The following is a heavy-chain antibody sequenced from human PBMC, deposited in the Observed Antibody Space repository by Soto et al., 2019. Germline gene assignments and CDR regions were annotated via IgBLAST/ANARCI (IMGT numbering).Heavy chain of an antibody. V-gene: IGHV3-30-3*01. J-gene: IGHJ4*02. CDR1: GFIFSNYA. CDR2: ISYDGNIK. CDR3: ARPESWSSMTVPYYFDH. Sequence: QVQLVESGEGVVQPGRSLRLSCAASGFIFSNYAIYWVRQAPGKGLEWVAVISYDGNIKYYADSVKGRVTISRDNSKNTLYLQMDSLRANDTAVSYCARPESWSSMTVPYYFDHWGQGTLVTVSS. D-gene: IGHD2-2*01.